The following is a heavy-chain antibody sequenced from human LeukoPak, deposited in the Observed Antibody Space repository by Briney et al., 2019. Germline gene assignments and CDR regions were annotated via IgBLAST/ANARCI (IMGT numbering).Heavy chain of an antibody. CDR2: IIPIFGTA. CDR1: GGTFTSYA. CDR3: ARDPIYSYDQTDAFDI. J-gene: IGHJ3*02. D-gene: IGHD5-18*01. Sequence: GASVKVSCKASGGTFTSYAISWVRQAPGQGLEWMGGIIPIFGTANYAQKLQGRVTMTTDTSTSTAYMELRSLRSDDTAVYYCARDPIYSYDQTDAFDIWGQGTVVTVSS. V-gene: IGHV1-69*05.